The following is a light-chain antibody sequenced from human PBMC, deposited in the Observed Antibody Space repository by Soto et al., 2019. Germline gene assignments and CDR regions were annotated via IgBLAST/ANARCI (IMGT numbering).Light chain of an antibody. Sequence: EIVMTQSPATLSVSPGERATLSCRASQSVSSSLAWYQQKPGQAPRLLIYGASTRATGIPARFSGSGSGTEFTLTISSRQAEDFAVYYCQQYNNWPRGTFGQGTKLEIK. V-gene: IGKV3-15*01. CDR1: QSVSSS. CDR2: GAS. CDR3: QQYNNWPRGT. J-gene: IGKJ2*02.